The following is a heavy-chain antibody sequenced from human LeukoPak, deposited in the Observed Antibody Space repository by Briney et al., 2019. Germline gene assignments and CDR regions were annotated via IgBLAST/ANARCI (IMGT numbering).Heavy chain of an antibody. V-gene: IGHV4-34*01. D-gene: IGHD3-22*01. CDR1: GGSFSGYY. J-gene: IGHJ4*02. Sequence: SETLSLTCAVYGGSFSGYYWSWIRQPPGKGLEWIGEINHSGSTNYNPSLKSRVTISVDTSKNQFSLKPSSVTAADTAVYYCARVYYYDSSGCYRYWGQGTLVTVSS. CDR3: ARVYYYDSSGCYRY. CDR2: INHSGST.